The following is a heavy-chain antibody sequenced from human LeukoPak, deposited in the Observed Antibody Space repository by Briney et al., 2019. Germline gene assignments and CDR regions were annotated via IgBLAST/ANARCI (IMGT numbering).Heavy chain of an antibody. CDR1: GFTFSSYG. V-gene: IGHV3-23*01. Sequence: GGTLRLSCAASGFTFSSYGMSWVRQAPGKGLEWVSAISGSGGSTYYADSVKGRFTISRDNSKNTLYLQMNSLRAEDTAVYYCARYRVRPVKIYEYFDYWGQGTLVTVSA. D-gene: IGHD5/OR15-5a*01. CDR2: ISGSGGST. CDR3: ARYRVRPVKIYEYFDY. J-gene: IGHJ4*02.